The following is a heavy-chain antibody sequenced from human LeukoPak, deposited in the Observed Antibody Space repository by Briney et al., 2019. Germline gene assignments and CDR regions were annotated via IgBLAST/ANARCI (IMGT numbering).Heavy chain of an antibody. J-gene: IGHJ4*02. Sequence: SETLSLTCTVSGGSISSYYWSWIRQPPGKGLEWIGYIYYSGSTNYNPSLKSRVTISVDTSKNQFSLKLSSVTATDTAVYYCAREEASAGDYWGQGTLVTVSS. V-gene: IGHV4-59*08. CDR3: AREEASAGDY. D-gene: IGHD6-13*01. CDR2: IYYSGST. CDR1: GGSISSYY.